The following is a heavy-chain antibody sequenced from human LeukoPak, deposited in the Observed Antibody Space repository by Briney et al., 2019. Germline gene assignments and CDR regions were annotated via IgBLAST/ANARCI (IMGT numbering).Heavy chain of an antibody. CDR3: ARDGYGSGSYSSFFFDP. V-gene: IGHV3-7*01. J-gene: IGHJ5*02. D-gene: IGHD3-10*01. Sequence: PGGSLRLSCAASGFTFSSYLMSWVRQAPGKGLEWVANIKQDGSEKYYVDSVKGRFTISRDNAKNSLYLQMNSLRAEDTAVYYCARDGYGSGSYSSFFFDPWGQGTLVTVSS. CDR1: GFTFSSYL. CDR2: IKQDGSEK.